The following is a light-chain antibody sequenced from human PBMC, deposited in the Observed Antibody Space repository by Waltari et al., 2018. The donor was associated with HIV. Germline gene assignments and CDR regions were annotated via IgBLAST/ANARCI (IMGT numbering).Light chain of an antibody. CDR2: DVS. CDR3: CSYAGSYPVV. CDR1: SRHGGVYNF. Sequence: QSALTRHRSVSVSPGPSVAISCTGTSRHGGVYNFVSWYQPHPGKAPKLMIYDVSKRPSGVPDRFSGSKSGNTASLTISGLQAEDEADYYCCSYAGSYPVVFAGGTKLTVL. J-gene: IGLJ2*01. V-gene: IGLV2-11*01.